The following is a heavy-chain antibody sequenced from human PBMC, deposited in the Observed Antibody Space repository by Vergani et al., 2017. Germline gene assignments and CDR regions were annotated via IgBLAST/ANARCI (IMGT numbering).Heavy chain of an antibody. CDR3: ARVDTQVPATSHFYFMDV. D-gene: IGHD6-25*01. CDR1: GGSISSGDHC. CDR2: IFYSGTT. Sequence: QVQLQESGPGVVKPSQTLSLTCAVSGGSISSGDHCWTWIRQRPGKGLEWIGYIFYSGTTYDNPPLRSRLTISVDPSQNQFSLKLRSVTAADTAVYYCARVDTQVPATSHFYFMDVWGKGTAVVVSS. J-gene: IGHJ6*03. V-gene: IGHV4-31*11.